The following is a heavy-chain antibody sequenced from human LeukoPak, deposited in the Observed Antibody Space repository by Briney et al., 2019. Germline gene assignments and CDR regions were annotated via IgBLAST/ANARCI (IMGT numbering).Heavy chain of an antibody. CDR1: EFTFSSYG. V-gene: IGHV3-33*01. D-gene: IGHD4-17*01. J-gene: IGHJ4*02. Sequence: PGGSLRLSCAASEFTFSSYGMHWVRQAPGKGLEWVAVIWYDGSNKYYADSVKGRFTISRDNSKNTLYLQMNSLRAEDTAVYYCARDSGEYGIDYWGQGTLVTVSS. CDR2: IWYDGSNK. CDR3: ARDSGEYGIDY.